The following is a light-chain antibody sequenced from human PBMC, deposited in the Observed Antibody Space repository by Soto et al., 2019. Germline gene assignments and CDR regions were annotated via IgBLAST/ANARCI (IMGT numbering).Light chain of an antibody. Sequence: EIVVTQSPGTLSLSPGERATLSCRASQSISSSYLAWYQQKPGQAPRLLIYGASSRATGIPDRFSGSGSGTHFNLTISRLEPEDFAVYYCQQYVNSLYTFGQGTKLEIK. J-gene: IGKJ2*01. V-gene: IGKV3-20*01. CDR1: QSISSSY. CDR3: QQYVNSLYT. CDR2: GAS.